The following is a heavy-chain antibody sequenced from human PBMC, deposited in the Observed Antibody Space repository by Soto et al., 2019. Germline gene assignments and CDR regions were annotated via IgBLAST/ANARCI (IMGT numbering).Heavy chain of an antibody. CDR2: INHSGST. Sequence: QVQLQQWGAGLLKPSETLSLTCAAYGGSFSGYYWSWIRQPPGKGLEWIGEINHSGSTNYNPSLKSRVTISVDTSKNQFSLKLSSVTAADTAVYYCARGQSVSYGSPIPYGMDVWGQGTTVTVSS. CDR3: ARGQSVSYGSPIPYGMDV. V-gene: IGHV4-34*01. CDR1: GGSFSGYY. D-gene: IGHD5-18*01. J-gene: IGHJ6*02.